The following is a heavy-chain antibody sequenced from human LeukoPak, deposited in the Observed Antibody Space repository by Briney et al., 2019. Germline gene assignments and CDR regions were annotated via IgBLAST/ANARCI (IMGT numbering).Heavy chain of an antibody. CDR3: ARDSADGDYDY. J-gene: IGHJ4*02. Sequence: VASVKVSCKASGYTFTSCYMHWVRQAPGQGLEWMGIINPSGGSTSYAQKFQGRVTMTRDTSTSTVYMELSSLRSEDTAVYYCARDSADGDYDYWGQGTLVTVSS. D-gene: IGHD4-17*01. CDR2: INPSGGST. V-gene: IGHV1-46*01. CDR1: GYTFTSCY.